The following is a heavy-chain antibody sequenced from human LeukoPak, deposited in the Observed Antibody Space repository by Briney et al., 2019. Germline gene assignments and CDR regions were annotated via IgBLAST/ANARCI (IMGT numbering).Heavy chain of an antibody. J-gene: IGHJ6*02. D-gene: IGHD3-10*01. V-gene: IGHV1-18*01. CDR2: ISAYNGNT. Sequence: ASVKVSCKASGHTFTSYGISWVRQAPGQGLEWMGWISAYNGNTNYAQKLQGRVTMTTDTSTSTAYMELRSLRSDDTAVYYCAIIPLGSGSLDGMDVWGQGTTVTVSS. CDR1: GHTFTSYG. CDR3: AIIPLGSGSLDGMDV.